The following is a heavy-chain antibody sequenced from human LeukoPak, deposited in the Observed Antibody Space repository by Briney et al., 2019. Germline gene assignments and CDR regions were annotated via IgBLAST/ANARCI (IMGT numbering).Heavy chain of an antibody. CDR3: ARGGVDHGSGWYDLYYYYMDV. Sequence: GASVKVSCKASGYTFTGYYMHWVRQAPGQGLEWMGWINPNSGGTNYAQKFQGRVTMTRDTSISTAYMELSRLRSDDTAVYYCARGGVDHGSGWYDLYYYYMDVWGKGTTVTVSS. V-gene: IGHV1-2*02. CDR1: GYTFTGYY. CDR2: INPNSGGT. D-gene: IGHD6-19*01. J-gene: IGHJ6*03.